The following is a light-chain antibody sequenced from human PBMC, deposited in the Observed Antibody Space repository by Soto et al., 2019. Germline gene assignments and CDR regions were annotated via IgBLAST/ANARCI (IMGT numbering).Light chain of an antibody. CDR3: SSYTNSSTYV. CDR2: DVS. CDR1: SSDVGGYNY. V-gene: IGLV2-14*01. Sequence: QSALTQPASVSGSPGQSITISCTGTSSDVGGYNYVSWYQQHPGKAPKLMIYDVSNRPSGVSNRFSGSKSGNTASLTISGHQAEDEADYYCSSYTNSSTYVFGTGTKLTVL. J-gene: IGLJ1*01.